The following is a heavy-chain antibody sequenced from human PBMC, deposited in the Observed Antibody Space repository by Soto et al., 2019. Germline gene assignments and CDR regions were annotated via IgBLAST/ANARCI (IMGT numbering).Heavy chain of an antibody. CDR1: GFTFSDYY. V-gene: IGHV3-11*01. J-gene: IGHJ6*02. CDR3: ARWGYCISTSCFYYYYGMDV. D-gene: IGHD2-2*01. CDR2: ISSSGSPI. Sequence: QVQLVESGGGLVKPGGSLRLSCAASGFTFSDYYMSWIRQAPGKGLEWVSYISSSGSPIYYADSVKGRFTISRDNATNSLYLQMNSLRAEDTAVYYCARWGYCISTSCFYYYYGMDVWGQGTTVTVSS.